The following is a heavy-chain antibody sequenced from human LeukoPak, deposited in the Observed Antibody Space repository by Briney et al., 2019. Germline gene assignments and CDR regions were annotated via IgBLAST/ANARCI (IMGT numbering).Heavy chain of an antibody. CDR3: ARDSRPSYDSSCGYYYPGDY. CDR1: GYTFTSYY. J-gene: IGHJ4*02. D-gene: IGHD3-22*01. Sequence: ASVNVSCKASGYTFTSYYMHWVRQAPGQGLEWMAIINPSGGSTSYAQKFQGRVTMTRDTYTSTVYMERSSLRYEDTAVYYCARDSRPSYDSSCGYYYPGDYWGQGTLVTVSS. CDR2: INPSGGST. V-gene: IGHV1-46*01.